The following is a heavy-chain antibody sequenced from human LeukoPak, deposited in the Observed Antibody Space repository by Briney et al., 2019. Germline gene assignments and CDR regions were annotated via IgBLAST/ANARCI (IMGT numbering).Heavy chain of an antibody. Sequence: SVKVSCKASGYTFTGYYMHWVRQAPGQGLEWMGGIIPIFGTANYAQKLQGRLTISTDESTSTAYMDLSNLRSDDTAIYYCAINTGGRADAFDIWGQGTLVTVSS. J-gene: IGHJ3*02. CDR3: AINTGGRADAFDI. CDR1: GYTFTGYY. CDR2: IIPIFGTA. V-gene: IGHV1-69*05. D-gene: IGHD1-26*01.